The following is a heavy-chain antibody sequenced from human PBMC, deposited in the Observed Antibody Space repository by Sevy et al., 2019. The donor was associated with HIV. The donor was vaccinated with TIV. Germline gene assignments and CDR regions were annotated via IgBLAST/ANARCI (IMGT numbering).Heavy chain of an antibody. CDR3: ARDSAMTKDS. CDR1: GFIVSGYW. D-gene: IGHD4-17*01. Sequence: GESLKISCAASGFIVSGYWMSWVRQAPGRGLEWVANIKQDGSETYYGDSVKGRFTISSDNAKNSLYLQMNSLRVEDTGVYYCARDSAMTKDSWGQGTLVTVSS. J-gene: IGHJ4*02. V-gene: IGHV3-7*01. CDR2: IKQDGSET.